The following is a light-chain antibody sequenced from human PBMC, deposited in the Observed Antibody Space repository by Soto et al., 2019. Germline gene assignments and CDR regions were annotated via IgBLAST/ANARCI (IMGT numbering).Light chain of an antibody. V-gene: IGKV3-15*01. CDR1: QRVSNN. CDR2: RAS. Sequence: VVLTQLPGTLSLSPGETATLSCGASQRVSNNFLGWYQQKPCLPPRLLIYRASTRAAGVSARISGSGSGTEFTLSISSLQPEDSAVYYGQQYYNWPPWTFGQGTKLDIK. CDR3: QQYYNWPPWT. J-gene: IGKJ1*01.